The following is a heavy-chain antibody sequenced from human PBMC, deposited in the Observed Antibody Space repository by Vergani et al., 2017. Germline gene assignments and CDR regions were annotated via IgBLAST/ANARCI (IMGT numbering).Heavy chain of an antibody. D-gene: IGHD2-21*02. CDR1: GGSISSGGYY. J-gene: IGHJ6*02. CDR2: IYYSGST. CDR3: AAECGGDCYYYYYGMDV. V-gene: IGHV4-39*01. Sequence: QVQLQESGPGLVKPSQTLSLTCTVSGGSISSGGYYWGWIRQPPGKGLEWIGSIYYSGSTYYNPSLKSRVTISVDTSKNQFSLKLSSVTAADTAVYYCAAECGGDCYYYYYGMDVWGQGTTVTVSS.